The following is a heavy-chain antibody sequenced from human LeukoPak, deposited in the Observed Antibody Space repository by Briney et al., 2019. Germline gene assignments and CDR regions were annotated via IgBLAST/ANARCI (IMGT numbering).Heavy chain of an antibody. D-gene: IGHD5-18*01. J-gene: IGHJ4*02. CDR3: ATRGYSSGYFDS. CDR1: GYTFTSYW. Sequence: GESLKISCKGSGYTFTSYWIGWVRQLPGKGLEWMGTIYPGDSDTRYSPSFQGQVTISADKSISTAYVQWSSLKASDTAMYYCATRGYSSGYFDSWGQGTLVTVSS. V-gene: IGHV5-51*01. CDR2: IYPGDSDT.